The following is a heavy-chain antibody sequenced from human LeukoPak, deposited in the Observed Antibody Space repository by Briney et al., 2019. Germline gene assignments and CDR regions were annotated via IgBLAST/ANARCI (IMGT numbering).Heavy chain of an antibody. CDR3: ARVVASTSIDS. V-gene: IGHV4-38-2*02. D-gene: IGHD2-15*01. CDR2: IFHTGDV. J-gene: IGHJ4*02. Sequence: PSETLSLTCTVSGYSINSGYFWGWVRQPPGKGPEWIGSIFHTGDVYYNPSLRSRVTVSVDMSRSQVSLKVTSVTAADTALYYCARVVASTSIDSWGQGILVTVSS. CDR1: GYSINSGYF.